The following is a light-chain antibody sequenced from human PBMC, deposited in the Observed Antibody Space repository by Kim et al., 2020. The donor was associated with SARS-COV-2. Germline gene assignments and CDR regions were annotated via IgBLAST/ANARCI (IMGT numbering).Light chain of an antibody. J-gene: IGLJ2*01. Sequence: VAWGQTVRITCQGDSLRSYYATWYQQKPGQAPIVVIYGKNNRPSGIPDRFSGSSSGNTASLTIPGTQAGDEADYYCNSRDSNDNVVFGGGTQLTVL. V-gene: IGLV3-19*01. CDR3: NSRDSNDNVV. CDR1: SLRSYY. CDR2: GKN.